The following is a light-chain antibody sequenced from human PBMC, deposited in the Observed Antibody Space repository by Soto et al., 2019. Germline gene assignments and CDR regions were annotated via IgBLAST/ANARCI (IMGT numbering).Light chain of an antibody. V-gene: IGKV1-39*01. J-gene: IGKJ2*01. CDR1: QNIDTY. CDR2: AAS. Sequence: DIQMTQYPSSLSESFGDRVTLTCRASQNIDTYLNWYQQKPGTAPKLLMYAASSLHSGVPSRFSGSVSGTDFTLTISSIQPEDFATYSCPQRHTTPYNFGQGSQLEI. CDR3: PQRHTTPYN.